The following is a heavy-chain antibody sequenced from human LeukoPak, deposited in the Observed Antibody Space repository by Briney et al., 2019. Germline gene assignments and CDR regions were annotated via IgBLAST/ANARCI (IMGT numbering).Heavy chain of an antibody. J-gene: IGHJ4*02. Sequence: GGSLRHFCAASGFTFSTYAMLWVRQAPGKGLEWVAVIWSDSTNKYYADSVRGRFTISRDNSKNTLYLRMSSLRAEDTAMYYCARDRLTTVTTFHFDYWGQGTLVTVSS. V-gene: IGHV3-33*01. CDR2: IWSDSTNK. CDR3: ARDRLTTVTTFHFDY. D-gene: IGHD4-17*01. CDR1: GFTFSTYA.